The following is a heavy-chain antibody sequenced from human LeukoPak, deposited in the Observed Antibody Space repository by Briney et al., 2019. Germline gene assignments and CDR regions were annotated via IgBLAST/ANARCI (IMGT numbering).Heavy chain of an antibody. CDR1: GYTFTGYY. D-gene: IGHD6-13*01. J-gene: IGHJ6*03. CDR3: ARDREVAAAGGNYYYYMDV. CDR2: INPNSGGT. V-gene: IGHV1-2*02. Sequence: ASVKASCKASGYTFTGYYMHWVRQAPGQGLEWMGWINPNSGGTNYAQKFQGRVTMTRDTSISTAYMELSRLRSDDTAVYYCARDREVAAAGGNYYYYMDVWGKGTTVTVSS.